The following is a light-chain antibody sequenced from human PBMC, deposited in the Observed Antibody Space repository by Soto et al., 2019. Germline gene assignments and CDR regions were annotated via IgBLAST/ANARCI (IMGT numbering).Light chain of an antibody. CDR1: QDSNTF. Sequence: DIQVTQSPPSLSASVGDRVTVTCQASQDSNTFLNWFQQRPGEAPKLLSYATSNLEPGVPSRLSGRQSGTDFILSISSLQPEDVGTYSCQQSDNLPAFTFGHGTKVNI. CDR3: QQSDNLPAFT. J-gene: IGKJ3*01. V-gene: IGKV1-33*01. CDR2: ATS.